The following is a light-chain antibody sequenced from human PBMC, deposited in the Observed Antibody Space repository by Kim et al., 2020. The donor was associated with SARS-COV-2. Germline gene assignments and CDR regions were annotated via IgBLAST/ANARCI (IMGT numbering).Light chain of an antibody. CDR3: QHLVT. J-gene: IGKJ1*01. Sequence: STPYESVRDLGRSNRRDSQRISGWLDWYQQNPGKAPKLLIYHASALERGVPSRFSGSGFGTEFTLTINNLQPDDFSNHYCQHLVTFGLGTKVEIK. CDR2: HAS. CDR1: QRISGW. V-gene: IGKV1-5*01.